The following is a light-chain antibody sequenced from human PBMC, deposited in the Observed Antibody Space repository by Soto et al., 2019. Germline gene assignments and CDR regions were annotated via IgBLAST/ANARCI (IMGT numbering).Light chain of an antibody. Sequence: QSALTQPASVSGSPGQTITISCTGTSSNVGNYNYVSWYQQHPGTAPKLIISNVSNRPSGVSNRFSGSKSGNAASLTISGLQAEDEADYYCSSYTGSTTLWVFGGGTKLTVL. J-gene: IGLJ3*02. V-gene: IGLV2-14*03. CDR3: SSYTGSTTLWV. CDR2: NVS. CDR1: SSNVGNYNY.